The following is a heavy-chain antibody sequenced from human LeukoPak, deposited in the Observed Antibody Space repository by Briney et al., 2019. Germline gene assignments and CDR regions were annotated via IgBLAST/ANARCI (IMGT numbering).Heavy chain of an antibody. CDR3: TRGVRALDRKSESYDAFDV. D-gene: IGHD1-26*01. J-gene: IGHJ3*01. CDR1: GYSFTSYG. V-gene: IGHV1-18*01. CDR2: ISALNGNT. Sequence: ASVKVSCKSSGYSFTSYGITWVRQAPGQGLEWMGWISALNGNTDYAQKLQGRVTVTTDTSTNTAYMELRGLRSDDTAVYYCTRGVRALDRKSESYDAFDVWGQGTMVAVSS.